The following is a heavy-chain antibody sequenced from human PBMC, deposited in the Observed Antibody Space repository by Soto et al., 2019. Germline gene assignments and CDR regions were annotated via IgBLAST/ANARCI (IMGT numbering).Heavy chain of an antibody. D-gene: IGHD6-13*01. V-gene: IGHV4-34*01. J-gene: IGHJ4*02. CDR1: GGSFSGYY. Sequence: SETLSLTCAVYGGSFSGYYWSWIRQPPGKGLEWIGEINHSGSTNYNPSLKSRVTISVDTSKNQFSLKLSSVTAADTAVYYCARGGIAAEPSQCLNLDYWGQGTLVTVSS. CDR3: ARGGIAAEPSQCLNLDY. CDR2: INHSGST.